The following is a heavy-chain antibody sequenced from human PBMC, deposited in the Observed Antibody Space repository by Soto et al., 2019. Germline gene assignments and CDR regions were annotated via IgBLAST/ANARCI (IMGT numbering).Heavy chain of an antibody. CDR2: AYHSGYT. Sequence: QVQLQESGPGLVKPSGTLSLTCAVSSGSISSSNWWSWVRQPPGKGLEWIGEAYHSGYTHYNPSLESQVTLSVDKSKNQFSLNLSSVTAADTAVYYCAREAARKFDYWGQGILVTVSS. CDR1: SGSISSSNW. V-gene: IGHV4-4*02. J-gene: IGHJ4*02. CDR3: AREAARKFDY.